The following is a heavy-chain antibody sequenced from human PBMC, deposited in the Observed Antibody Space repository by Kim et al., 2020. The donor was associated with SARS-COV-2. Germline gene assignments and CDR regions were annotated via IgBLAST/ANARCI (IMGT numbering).Heavy chain of an antibody. CDR1: GFTFSSYG. Sequence: GGSLRLSCAASGFTFSSYGMHWVRQAPGKGLEWVAVIWYDGSNKYYADSVKGRFTISRDNSKNTLYLQMNSLRAEDTAVYYCARGYCSSTSCYMSTHVPFDYWGQGTLVTVSS. V-gene: IGHV3-33*01. CDR3: ARGYCSSTSCYMSTHVPFDY. CDR2: IWYDGSNK. D-gene: IGHD2-2*02. J-gene: IGHJ4*02.